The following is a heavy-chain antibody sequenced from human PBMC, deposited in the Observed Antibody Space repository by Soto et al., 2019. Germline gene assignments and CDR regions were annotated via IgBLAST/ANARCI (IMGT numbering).Heavy chain of an antibody. D-gene: IGHD3-10*01. CDR1: GGSISGYF. Sequence: QVQLQESGPGLVKPSETLSLTCSVSGGSISGYFWSWIRQPPGKELEWIGYIYYSGSTKYNPSLQSRVTISIDTSKNQCSLKMSSVTAADTAVYYCARHFGSGTFPLGYLGQGTLVTVSS. CDR3: ARHFGSGTFPLGY. CDR2: IYYSGST. V-gene: IGHV4-59*08. J-gene: IGHJ4*02.